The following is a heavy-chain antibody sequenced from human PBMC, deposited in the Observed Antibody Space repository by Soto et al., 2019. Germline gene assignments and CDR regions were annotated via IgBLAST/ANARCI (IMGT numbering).Heavy chain of an antibody. D-gene: IGHD2-21*02. CDR2: IYSGGST. CDR1: GFTVSSNY. Sequence: EVQLVESGGGLVQPGGSLRLSCAASGFTVSSNYMSWVRQAPGKGLEWVSVIYSGGSTYYADSVKGRFTISRHNSKNTLYLQMNRLRAEDTAVYCCARDLGALLPLSHYYGMDVWGQGTTVTVSS. CDR3: ARDLGALLPLSHYYGMDV. V-gene: IGHV3-53*04. J-gene: IGHJ6*02.